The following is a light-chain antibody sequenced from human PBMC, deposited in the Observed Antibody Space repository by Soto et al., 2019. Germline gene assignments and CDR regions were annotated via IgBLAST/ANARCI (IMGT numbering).Light chain of an antibody. CDR2: GAS. Sequence: EIVITQSPATLSVSPGERATLSCRASQSVSSNLAWYQQKPGQAPRLLIYGASTRATGIPARFSGSGSGTEFTLTISSLQSEDFAVYYCQQYNNWPRTFGQGTNVAI. CDR3: QQYNNWPRT. V-gene: IGKV3-15*01. CDR1: QSVSSN. J-gene: IGKJ1*01.